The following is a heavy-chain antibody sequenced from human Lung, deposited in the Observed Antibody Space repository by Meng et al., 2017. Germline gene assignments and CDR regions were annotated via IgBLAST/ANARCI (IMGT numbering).Heavy chain of an antibody. CDR2: LIAVFDKT. V-gene: IGHV1-69*12. CDR3: ARGRRNEPLFDY. J-gene: IGHJ4*02. Sequence: QVQLVQSGAEVQNPGSSVKVACKTSGGSFSTHTFSWVRQAPGQGLEWMGGLIAVFDKTKAAPRFQDRVTVTADESTSTAYMELSSLTLDDTAVYFCARGRRNEPLFDYWGQGTLVTVSS. CDR1: GGSFSTHT. D-gene: IGHD1-14*01.